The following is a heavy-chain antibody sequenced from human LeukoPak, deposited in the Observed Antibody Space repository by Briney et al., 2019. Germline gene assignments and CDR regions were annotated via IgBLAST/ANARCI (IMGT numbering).Heavy chain of an antibody. CDR1: GFTFSSYG. V-gene: IGHV3-30*18. CDR2: ISYDGSNK. CDR3: AKDRVKEWLAYVDY. D-gene: IGHD6-19*01. J-gene: IGHJ4*02. Sequence: SGGSLRHSCAASGFTFSSYGMHWVRQAPGKGLEWVAVISYDGSNKYYADSVKGRFTISRDNSKNTLYLQMNSLRAEDTAVYYCAKDRVKEWLAYVDYWGQGTLVTVSS.